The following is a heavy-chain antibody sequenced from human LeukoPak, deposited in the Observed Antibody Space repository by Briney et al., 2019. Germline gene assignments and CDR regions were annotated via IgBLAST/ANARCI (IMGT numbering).Heavy chain of an antibody. V-gene: IGHV3-7*04. Sequence: GGSLRLSCAASGFTFSSYWMSWVRQAPGKGLEWVANIKQDGSEKYYVDSVKGRFTISRDNAENSLFLQMNSLRTEETAVYYCARGEYYYDGGYWGRGTLVTVSS. D-gene: IGHD3-22*01. CDR2: IKQDGSEK. CDR3: ARGEYYYDGGY. J-gene: IGHJ4*02. CDR1: GFTFSSYW.